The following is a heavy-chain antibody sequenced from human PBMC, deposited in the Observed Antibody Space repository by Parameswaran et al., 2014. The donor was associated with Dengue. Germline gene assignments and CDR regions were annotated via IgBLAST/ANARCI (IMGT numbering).Heavy chain of an antibody. CDR3: AKGVLQQLKLNPLRY. D-gene: IGHD6-13*01. V-gene: IGHV3-23*01. J-gene: IGHJ4*02. Sequence: GSLRLSCAASGFTFSSYAMSWVRQAPGKGLEWVSAISGSGGSTYYADSVKGRFTISRDNSKNTLYLQMNSLRAEDTAVYYCAKGVLQQLKLNPLRYWGQGTLVTVSS. CDR1: GFTFSSYA. CDR2: ISGSGGST.